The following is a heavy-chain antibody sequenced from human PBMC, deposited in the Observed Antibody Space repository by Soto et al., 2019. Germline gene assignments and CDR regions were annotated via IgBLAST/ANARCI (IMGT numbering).Heavy chain of an antibody. J-gene: IGHJ6*03. D-gene: IGHD3-16*01. CDR3: ARRRATHKFGGLDV. CDR2: VYYSASS. CDR1: VYSICTGGKH. Sequence: SATXSLTCTVSVYSICTGGKHWDWVRQSPGGKLEWIGSVYYSASSYYNPSLRSRVTISLNLSTNQISLRLTSVTAADAGVYFCARRRATHKFGGLDVWGKGTLVT. V-gene: IGHV4-39*01.